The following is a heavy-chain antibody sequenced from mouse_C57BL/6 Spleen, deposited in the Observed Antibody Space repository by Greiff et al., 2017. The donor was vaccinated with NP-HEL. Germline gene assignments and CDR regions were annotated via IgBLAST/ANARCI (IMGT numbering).Heavy chain of an antibody. CDR1: GYTFTSYW. J-gene: IGHJ2*01. CDR2: IHPNSGST. CDR3: ARSRNYGSSSHYFDY. V-gene: IGHV1-64*01. Sequence: QVQLQQPGAELVKPGASVKLSCKASGYTFTSYWMHWVKQRPGQGLEWMGMIHPNSGSTNYNEKFKSKATLTVDKSSSTAYMQLSSLTSEDSAVYYCARSRNYGSSSHYFDYWGQGTTLTVSS. D-gene: IGHD1-1*01.